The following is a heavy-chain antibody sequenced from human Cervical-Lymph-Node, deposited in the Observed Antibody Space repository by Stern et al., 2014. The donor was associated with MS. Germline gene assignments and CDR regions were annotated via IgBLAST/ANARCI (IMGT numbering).Heavy chain of an antibody. CDR3: ARIPFFYSTAYYYYGMDV. V-gene: IGHV2-70*01. J-gene: IGHJ6*02. CDR2: IDWDDDK. Sequence: QVTLKESGPALVKPTQTLTLTCTFSGFSLSTSGMCVSWIRQPPGKALEWLALIDWDDDKYYSTSLKTRLTISKDTSKNQVVLTMTNMDPVDTATYYCARIPFFYSTAYYYYGMDVWGQGTTVTVS. D-gene: IGHD4-11*01. CDR1: GFSLSTSGMC.